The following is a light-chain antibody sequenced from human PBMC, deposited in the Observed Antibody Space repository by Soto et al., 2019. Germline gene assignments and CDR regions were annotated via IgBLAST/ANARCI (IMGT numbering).Light chain of an antibody. CDR3: AAWDDSLNGYV. V-gene: IGLV1-44*01. CDR1: SSNIGTNA. CDR2: NNN. Sequence: QAVVTQPPSASGTPGQRVTSSCSGGSSNIGTNAVNWYQQLPGTAPKLLIYNNNQRPSGVPDRFSGSKSGTSASLAISGLQSEDEADYYCAAWDDSLNGYVFGTGTKVTVL. J-gene: IGLJ1*01.